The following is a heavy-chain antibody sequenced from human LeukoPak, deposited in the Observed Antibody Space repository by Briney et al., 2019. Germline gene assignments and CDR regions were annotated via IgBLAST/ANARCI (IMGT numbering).Heavy chain of an antibody. D-gene: IGHD3-22*01. J-gene: IGHJ4*02. CDR1: GGSISSYY. V-gene: IGHV4-59*08. Sequence: SETLSLTCTVSGGSISSYYWSWIRQPPGKGLEWIGYIYYSGSTNYNPSLKSRVTISVDTSKNQFSLKLSSVTAADTAVYYCAREDYYDSSGYYLDCWGQGTLVTVSS. CDR2: IYYSGST. CDR3: AREDYYDSSGYYLDC.